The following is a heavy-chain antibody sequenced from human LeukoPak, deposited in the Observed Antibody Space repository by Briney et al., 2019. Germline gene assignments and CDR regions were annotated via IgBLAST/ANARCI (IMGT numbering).Heavy chain of an antibody. CDR2: ISSSSSYI. D-gene: IGHD6-6*01. J-gene: IGHJ5*02. CDR1: GFTFSSYS. CDR3: ARDSDSSSSGRWFDP. Sequence: PGGSLRLSCAASGFTFSSYSMNWVRQAPGKGLEWVSSISSSSSYIYYADSVKGRFTISRDNAKNSLYLQMNSLRAEDTAVYYCARDSDSSSSGRWFDPWGQGTLVTVTS. V-gene: IGHV3-21*01.